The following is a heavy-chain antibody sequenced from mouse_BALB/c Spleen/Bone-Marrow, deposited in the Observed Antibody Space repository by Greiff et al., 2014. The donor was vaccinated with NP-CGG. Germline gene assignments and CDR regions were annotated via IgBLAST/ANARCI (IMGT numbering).Heavy chain of an antibody. D-gene: IGHD1-1*01. CDR1: GYSFTGYT. Sequence: EVQLQQSGPELVKPGASMKIPCKASGYSFTGYTMNWVKQSHGKNLERIGLINPYNGGTNYNQKFKGKATLTVDKSSSTAYMELLSLTSEDSAVYYCARDYYGFSYGFAYWGQGTLVTVSA. V-gene: IGHV1-18*01. J-gene: IGHJ3*01. CDR2: INPYNGGT. CDR3: ARDYYGFSYGFAY.